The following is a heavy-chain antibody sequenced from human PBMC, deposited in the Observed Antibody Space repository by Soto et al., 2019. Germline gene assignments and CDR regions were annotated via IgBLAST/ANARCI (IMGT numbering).Heavy chain of an antibody. CDR3: AGTYNSSGYYGYYYYYGMDV. D-gene: IGHD3-22*01. Sequence: ASVKVSCKASGGTFSSYAISWVRQAPGQGLEWMGGIIPIFGTANYAQKFQGRVTITADESTSTAYMELSSLRSEDTAVYYCAGTYNSSGYYGYYYYYGMDVWGQGTTVTVSS. CDR1: GGTFSSYA. CDR2: IIPIFGTA. J-gene: IGHJ6*02. V-gene: IGHV1-69*13.